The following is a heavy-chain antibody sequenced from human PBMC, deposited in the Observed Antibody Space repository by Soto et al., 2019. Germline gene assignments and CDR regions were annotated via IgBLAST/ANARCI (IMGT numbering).Heavy chain of an antibody. V-gene: IGHV1-46*01. J-gene: IGHJ6*02. CDR2: INPSGGST. D-gene: IGHD3-22*01. CDR1: GYTFTSYY. Sequence: GASVKVSCKASGYTFTSYYMHWVRQAPGQGLEWMGIINPSGGSTSYAQKFQGRVTMTRDTSTSTVYMELSSLRSEDTAVYYCARDYYDSSGYPYYGMDVWGQGITVTVSS. CDR3: ARDYYDSSGYPYYGMDV.